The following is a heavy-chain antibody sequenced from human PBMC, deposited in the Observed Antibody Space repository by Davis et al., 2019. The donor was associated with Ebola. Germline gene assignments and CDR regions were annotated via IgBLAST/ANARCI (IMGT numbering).Heavy chain of an antibody. D-gene: IGHD6-19*01. Sequence: GESLKISCAASGFTFSYYGMHWVRQAPGKGLEWVAFIRYDGSNKYYADSVKGRFTISRDNSKNTLYLQMNSLRAEDTAVYYCARAPPLYSSGWYLPYWGQGTLVTVSS. CDR1: GFTFSYYG. CDR3: ARAPPLYSSGWYLPY. V-gene: IGHV3-30*02. J-gene: IGHJ4*02. CDR2: IRYDGSNK.